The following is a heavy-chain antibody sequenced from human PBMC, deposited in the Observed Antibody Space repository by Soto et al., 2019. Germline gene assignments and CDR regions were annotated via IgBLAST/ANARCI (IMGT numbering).Heavy chain of an antibody. J-gene: IGHJ4*02. V-gene: IGHV4-39*01. CDR3: ARRYSKSWPY. CDR2: IYRSGRT. D-gene: IGHD4-4*01. CDR1: GGSVSSSVYY. Sequence: SETLSLTCTVSGGSVSSSVYYWGWIRQPPGKGLEWIGTIYRSGRTYYNPSLKSRVTISVDTSKNQFSLKLTSVTAADTAVYYCARRYSKSWPYWGQGTQVTVSS.